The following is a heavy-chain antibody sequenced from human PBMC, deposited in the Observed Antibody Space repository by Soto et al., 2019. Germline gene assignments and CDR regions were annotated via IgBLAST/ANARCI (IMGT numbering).Heavy chain of an antibody. CDR1: GGSISCSY. J-gene: IGHJ4*02. Sequence: PSETLSLTCIVSGGSISCSYWSWSRQSPGKGLEWLGYVYYTGSTNYSPSLRSRVSISVDTSKNEFSLRLSSVTAADTAVYFCARSVAVPGAHIDYWGQGTQVTVSS. CDR3: ARSVAVPGAHIDY. CDR2: VYYTGST. V-gene: IGHV4-59*01. D-gene: IGHD6-19*01.